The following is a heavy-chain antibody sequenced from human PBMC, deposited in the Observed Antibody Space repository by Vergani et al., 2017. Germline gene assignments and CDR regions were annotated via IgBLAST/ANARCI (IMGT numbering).Heavy chain of an antibody. J-gene: IGHJ5*02. CDR3: ARDLRLLYNRFDP. D-gene: IGHD1-14*01. V-gene: IGHV3-33*01. CDR1: GFTFNKYG. CDR2: TWYDGNNK. Sequence: QVQLVESGGGVVQPGRSLRLSCAASGFTFNKYGMHWVRQAPGKGLEWVAVTWYDGNNKKYADSVKGRFTISRDNSKSTMYLQMNSLRDEDTGVYYCARDLRLLYNRFDPWGQGTLVTVSS.